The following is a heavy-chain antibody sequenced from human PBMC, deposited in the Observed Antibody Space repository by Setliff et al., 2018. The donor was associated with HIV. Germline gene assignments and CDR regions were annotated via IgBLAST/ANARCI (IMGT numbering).Heavy chain of an antibody. CDR2: INHSGST. CDR3: ARQPPLSVLQVWFDDY. J-gene: IGHJ4*02. Sequence: PSETLSLTCDVSGFSITDCFYWAWIRQSPGKGLEWMGSINHSGSTYCTPSLKSRVTMSVDTSKNHFPLKLSSVTAADTAMYFCARQPPLSVLQVWFDDYWGQGTLVTVSS. CDR1: GFSITDCFY. D-gene: IGHD3-10*01. V-gene: IGHV4-38-2*01.